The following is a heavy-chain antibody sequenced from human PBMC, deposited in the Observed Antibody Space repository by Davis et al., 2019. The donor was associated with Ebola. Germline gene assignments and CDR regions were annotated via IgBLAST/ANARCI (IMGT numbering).Heavy chain of an antibody. CDR2: IAYDGRYE. D-gene: IGHD3-16*01. CDR1: GITFSSYA. CDR3: VRDYNDGIGRFDY. Sequence: GESLKISCAVSGITFSSYAMHWVRQAPGKGLAWVTDIAYDGRYESYAESVKGRFTISRDNSKSTLYLQMNSLRLEDTAVYYCVRDYNDGIGRFDYWGQGTLVTVSS. J-gene: IGHJ4*02. V-gene: IGHV3-30*04.